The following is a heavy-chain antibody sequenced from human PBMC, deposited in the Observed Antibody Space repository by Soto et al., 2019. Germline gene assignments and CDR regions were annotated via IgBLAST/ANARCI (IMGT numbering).Heavy chain of an antibody. CDR3: ARQGYHYDSYSFGY. Sequence: EVQLVQSGAEVKKPGESLKISCKASGYTFTTYWIDWVRQMPGKGLEWMGIIYPSNSETRFSPSFQGQVSISADKSIFTAYLQWTSLKASDTAMYYCARQGYHYDSYSFGYWGQGTLVTVSP. D-gene: IGHD3-22*01. CDR1: GYTFTTYW. CDR2: IYPSNSET. J-gene: IGHJ4*02. V-gene: IGHV5-51*01.